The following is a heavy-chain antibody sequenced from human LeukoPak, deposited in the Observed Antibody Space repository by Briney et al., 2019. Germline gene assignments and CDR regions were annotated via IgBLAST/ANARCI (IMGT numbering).Heavy chain of an antibody. D-gene: IGHD2/OR15-2a*01. CDR2: IYYSVST. Sequence: PGGSLRLSCAASGFTFSSYSMNWVRQPPGKGLEWIGSIYYSVSTYDNPSLTSRVTISVDTSKNQFSLKLSSVAAADTAVYYCARAPSMSLPYYFDYWSQGTLVTVSS. V-gene: IGHV4-59*01. J-gene: IGHJ4*02. CDR3: ARAPSMSLPYYFDY. CDR1: GFTFSSYS.